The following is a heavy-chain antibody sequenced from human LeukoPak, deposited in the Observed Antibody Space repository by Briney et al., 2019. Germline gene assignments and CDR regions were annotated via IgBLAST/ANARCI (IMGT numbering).Heavy chain of an antibody. CDR3: ARGATYYYGSASYYHSF. J-gene: IGHJ4*02. CDR1: GFXFSSYA. Sequence: GRSLRLSCAASGFXFSSYAIHWVRQAPGKGLEWVAVISYDGSNKNYADSVKGRFTISRDNSKNTLYLEMNSLRAEDTAVYYCARGATYYYGSASYYHSFWGQGTLVTVSS. D-gene: IGHD3-10*01. V-gene: IGHV3-30-3*01. CDR2: ISYDGSNK.